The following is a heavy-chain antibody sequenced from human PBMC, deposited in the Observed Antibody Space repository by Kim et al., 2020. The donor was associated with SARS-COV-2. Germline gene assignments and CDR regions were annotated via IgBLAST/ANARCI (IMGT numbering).Heavy chain of an antibody. J-gene: IGHJ3*01. Sequence: SERRSVYCTVGGGSISSGGYYWSWIRQHPGKGLEWIGYIYYSGSTYYNPSLKSRVTISVDTSKNQFSLKLSSVTAADTAVYYCARASLTMIVVVGAFDLWGQGTMVTVSS. CDR3: ARASLTMIVVVGAFDL. CDR1: GGSISSGGYY. V-gene: IGHV4-31*03. D-gene: IGHD3-22*01. CDR2: IYYSGST.